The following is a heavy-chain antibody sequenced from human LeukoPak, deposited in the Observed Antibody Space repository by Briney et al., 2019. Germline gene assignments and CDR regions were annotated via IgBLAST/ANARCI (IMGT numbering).Heavy chain of an antibody. V-gene: IGHV3-23*01. CDR3: AKDFVGTGNFRGGDY. Sequence: PGGSLRFSCAASRFTFSSYGMSWVRQAPGKGLEWVSGISGSGGKTDYADSVKGRFTISRDNSKNTLYLQMNSLRAEDTALYYCAKDFVGTGNFRGGDYWGQGTLVTVSS. D-gene: IGHD1-1*01. J-gene: IGHJ4*02. CDR1: RFTFSSYG. CDR2: ISGSGGKT.